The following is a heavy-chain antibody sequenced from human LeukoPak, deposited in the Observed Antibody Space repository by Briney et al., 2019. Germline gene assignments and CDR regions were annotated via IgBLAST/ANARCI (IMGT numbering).Heavy chain of an antibody. Sequence: GGSLRLSCAASGFTFSSYRMNWVRQAPGKGLEWVSYISSSSSTIYYADSVKGRFTISRDNAKNPLYLQMNSLRAEDTAVYYCARTVVGDIDYWGQGTLVTVSS. CDR2: ISSSSSTI. J-gene: IGHJ4*02. V-gene: IGHV3-48*01. CDR1: GFTFSSYR. CDR3: ARTVVGDIDY. D-gene: IGHD1-26*01.